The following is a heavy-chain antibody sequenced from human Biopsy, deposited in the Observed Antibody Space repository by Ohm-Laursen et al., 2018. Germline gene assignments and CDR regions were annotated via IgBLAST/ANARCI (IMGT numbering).Heavy chain of an antibody. D-gene: IGHD3-10*01. Sequence: SLRLSCAASGFMFSASWMSWVRQGPEKGLGWVSVVTGSGRSTYYTDSVKGRFSISRDNSKNTLYLQMNSLRVEDTAVYYCAKGRSGGTGHGNWFDPWGQGTLVIVSS. V-gene: IGHV3-23*01. CDR2: VTGSGRST. J-gene: IGHJ5*02. CDR3: AKGRSGGTGHGNWFDP. CDR1: GFMFSASW.